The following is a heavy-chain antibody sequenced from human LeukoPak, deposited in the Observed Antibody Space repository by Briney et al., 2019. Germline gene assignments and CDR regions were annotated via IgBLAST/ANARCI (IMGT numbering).Heavy chain of an antibody. CDR1: GFTFSSYG. V-gene: IGHV3-30*18. Sequence: GRSLRLSCAASGFTFSSYGMHWVRQAPGKGLEWVAVISYDGSNKYYADSVKGRFTISRDNSKNTLYLQMNSLRAEDTAVYYCAKERPLGGPQTYCGGDCYGVGARNYYFDYWGQGTLVTVSS. J-gene: IGHJ4*02. D-gene: IGHD2-21*02. CDR3: AKERPLGGPQTYCGGDCYGVGARNYYFDY. CDR2: ISYDGSNK.